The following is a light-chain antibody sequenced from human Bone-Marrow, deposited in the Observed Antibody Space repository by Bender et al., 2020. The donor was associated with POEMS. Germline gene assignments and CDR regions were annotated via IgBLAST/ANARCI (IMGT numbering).Light chain of an antibody. CDR1: SSDVGSYGL. CDR3: CSHAGSSPHVV. V-gene: IGLV2-23*01. CDR2: EGS. J-gene: IGLJ2*01. Sequence: QSALTQPASVSGSPGQSITISCTGASSDVGSYGLVSWYQQHPGKAPKLLIYEGSQRPSGVSNRFSGSKSGNTASLTISGLQAEDEADYYCCSHAGSSPHVVFGGGTKLTVL.